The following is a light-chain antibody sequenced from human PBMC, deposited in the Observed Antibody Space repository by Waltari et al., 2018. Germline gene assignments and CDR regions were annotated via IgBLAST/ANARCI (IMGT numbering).Light chain of an antibody. CDR1: SSDLGDYNY. CDR3: SSYAGSNNFDV. V-gene: IGLV2-8*01. J-gene: IGLJ1*01. CDR2: EVS. Sequence: QSALTQPPSASGSPGQSVTISCTGPSSDLGDYNYVPWYKQHPGKAPKLMIYEVSKRPSGVPDRFSGSKSGNTASLTVSGLQAEDEADYYCSSYAGSNNFDVFGTGTKVTVL.